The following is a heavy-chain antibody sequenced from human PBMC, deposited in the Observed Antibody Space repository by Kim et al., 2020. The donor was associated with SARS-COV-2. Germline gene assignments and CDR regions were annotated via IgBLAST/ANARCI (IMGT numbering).Heavy chain of an antibody. CDR1: GYSFTSYW. D-gene: IGHD3-10*01. CDR3: ARPILSPGEGWGGMDV. J-gene: IGHJ6*02. V-gene: IGHV5-10-1*01. Sequence: GESLKISCKGSGYSFTSYWISWVRQMPGKGLEWMGRIDPSDSYTNYSPSFQGHVTISADKSISTAYLQWSSLKASDTAMYYCARPILSPGEGWGGMDVWGQGTTVTVSS. CDR2: IDPSDSYT.